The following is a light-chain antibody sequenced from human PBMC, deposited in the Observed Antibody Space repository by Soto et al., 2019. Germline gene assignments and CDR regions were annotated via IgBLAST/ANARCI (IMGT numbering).Light chain of an antibody. CDR1: ISNIGSKT. CDR2: AVT. V-gene: IGLV2-14*01. CDR3: SSKRDCSTLFV. J-gene: IGLJ1*01. Sequence: QSALTQPPSASGTPGQGVTISCSGGISNIGSKTVKWYQHHPGKVPKLLIYAVTNRPSGVSGRFSGSKSGNTASLTISGLQAEDEADYYCSSKRDCSTLFVFGTGTKVTVL.